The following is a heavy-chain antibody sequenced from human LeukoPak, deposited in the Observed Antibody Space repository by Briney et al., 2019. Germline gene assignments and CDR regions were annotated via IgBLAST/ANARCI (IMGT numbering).Heavy chain of an antibody. CDR3: ARAPRCAGDCYSLFDF. J-gene: IGHJ4*02. V-gene: IGHV4-4*07. CDR2: IYTSGST. Sequence: SETLSLTCTVSGGSISNYYWSWIRQPAGKGLEWIGRIYTSGSTNYNPSLKSRVTMSVDTSKNQFSLKLSSVTAADTAVYCCARAPRCAGDCYSLFDFWGQGTLVTVSS. D-gene: IGHD2-21*02. CDR1: GGSISNYY.